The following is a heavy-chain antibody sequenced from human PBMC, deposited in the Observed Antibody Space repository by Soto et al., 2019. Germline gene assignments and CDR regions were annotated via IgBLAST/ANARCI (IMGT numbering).Heavy chain of an antibody. CDR1: GFTFSSYW. J-gene: IGHJ6*02. CDR2: IKQDGSEK. V-gene: IGHV3-7*03. D-gene: IGHD3-10*01. CDR3: ARRGVELLDYYYYGMDV. Sequence: GGSLRLSCAASGFTFSSYWMSWVRQAPGKGLEWVANIKQDGSEKYYVDSVKGRFTISRDNAKNSLYLQMNSLRAEDTAVYYCARRGVELLDYYYYGMDVWGQGTTVTVSS.